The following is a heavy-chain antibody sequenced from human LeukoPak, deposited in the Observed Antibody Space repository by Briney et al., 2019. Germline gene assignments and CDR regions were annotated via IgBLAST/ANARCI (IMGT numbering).Heavy chain of an antibody. J-gene: IGHJ4*02. Sequence: GGSLRLSCAASGFTFSSYWMHWVRHAPGKGLVWVSRINSDGSSTSYADSVKCRFTISRDNAKNTLYLQMNSLRAEDTAVYYCARYYYDSSGYYSGLFDYWGQGTLVTVSS. CDR3: ARYYYDSSGYYSGLFDY. D-gene: IGHD3-22*01. CDR2: INSDGSST. CDR1: GFTFSSYW. V-gene: IGHV3-74*01.